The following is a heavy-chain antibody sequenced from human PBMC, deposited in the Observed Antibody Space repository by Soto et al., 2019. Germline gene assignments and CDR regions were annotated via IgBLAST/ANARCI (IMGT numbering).Heavy chain of an antibody. V-gene: IGHV1-2*02. D-gene: IGHD1-1*01. CDR3: ARVAGHKNARFDT. J-gene: IGHJ4*02. Sequence: ASVNASCKASGYSFTKYHMHWVRQAPGQGLEWMGWINPGSGVTNQAQKFQGRVTMTKDTSITTTYMELNSLTSDDTAVYYCARVAGHKNARFDTWGQGALVTVSS. CDR1: GYSFTKYH. CDR2: INPGSGVT.